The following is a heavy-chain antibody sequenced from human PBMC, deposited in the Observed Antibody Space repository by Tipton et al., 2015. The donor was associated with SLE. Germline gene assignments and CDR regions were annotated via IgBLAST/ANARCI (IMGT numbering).Heavy chain of an antibody. V-gene: IGHV4-34*01. CDR3: ARGLGSPFDY. CDR1: GGSFSGHY. CDR2: LNHSGGT. J-gene: IGHJ4*01. D-gene: IGHD3-16*01. Sequence: TLSLTCAVYGGSFSGHYWSWIRQPPGKGLECVWELNHSGGTNSNPSLKSRVTISLDTSKNQFSLNLSSVTAADTAVYYCARGLGSPFDYWGQGTLVTVSS.